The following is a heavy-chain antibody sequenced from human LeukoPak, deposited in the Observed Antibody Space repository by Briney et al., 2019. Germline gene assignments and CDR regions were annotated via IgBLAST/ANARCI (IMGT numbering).Heavy chain of an antibody. V-gene: IGHV2-5*01. CDR2: IYWNDDK. CDR3: AHGPGTYYYDSSGYYPPLDAFDI. Sequence: SGPTLVKPTQTLTLTCTFSGFSLSTSGVGVGWIRQPPGKALEWLALIYWNDDKRYSPSLKSRLTITKDTSKNQVVLTMTNMDPVDTATYYCAHGPGTYYYDSSGYYPPLDAFDIWGQGTMVTVSS. CDR1: GFSLSTSGVG. D-gene: IGHD3-22*01. J-gene: IGHJ3*02.